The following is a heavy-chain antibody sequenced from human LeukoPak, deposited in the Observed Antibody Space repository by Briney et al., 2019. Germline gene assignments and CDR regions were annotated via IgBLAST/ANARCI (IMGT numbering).Heavy chain of an antibody. Sequence: PSETLSLTCAVYGGSFSGYYWSWIRQSPGKGLEWIGEINHSGSTNYNPSLKSRVTISVDTSKNQFSLKLSSVTAADTAVYYCARDGAVPAAIRGTNATPRRNFDYWGQGTLVTVSS. CDR2: INHSGST. V-gene: IGHV4-34*01. J-gene: IGHJ4*02. D-gene: IGHD2-2*02. CDR3: ARDGAVPAAIRGTNATPRRNFDY. CDR1: GGSFSGYY.